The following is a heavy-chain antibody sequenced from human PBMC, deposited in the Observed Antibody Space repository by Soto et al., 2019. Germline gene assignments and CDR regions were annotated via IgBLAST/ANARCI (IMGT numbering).Heavy chain of an antibody. D-gene: IGHD5-12*01. J-gene: IGHJ4*02. CDR3: AKGSRGYTGYVFDY. V-gene: IGHV3-23*01. Sequence: TGGSLRLSCATSGFSFGGYAMSWVRQAPGKGLDWVSSISGSGATTYYTNSVKGRFTISRDNSKNTVYLQMNSLRAEDTAVYYCAKGSRGYTGYVFDYWGQGALVTVSS. CDR2: ISGSGATT. CDR1: GFSFGGYA.